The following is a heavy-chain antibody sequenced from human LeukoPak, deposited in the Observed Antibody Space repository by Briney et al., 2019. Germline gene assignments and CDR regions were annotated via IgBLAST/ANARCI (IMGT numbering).Heavy chain of an antibody. Sequence: GGSLRLSCAASGFAFSGSAMHWVRQASGKGLEWVGRIRSKANSYATAYAASVKGRFTISRDDSKNTAYLQMNSLKTEDTAVYYCTGYSGYDWDLKNWGQGTLVTVSS. V-gene: IGHV3-73*01. D-gene: IGHD5-12*01. CDR3: TGYSGYDWDLKN. CDR1: GFAFSGSA. J-gene: IGHJ4*02. CDR2: IRSKANSYAT.